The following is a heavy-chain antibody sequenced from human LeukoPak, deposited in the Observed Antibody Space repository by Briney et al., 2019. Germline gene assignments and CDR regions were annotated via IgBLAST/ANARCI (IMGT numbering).Heavy chain of an antibody. CDR1: GFTFDDYV. CDR2: ISWNSGSI. Sequence: GGSLRLSCAASGFTFDDYVMHWVRQAPGKGLEWVSGISWNSGSIGYADSVKGRFTISRDNAKNSLYLQMNSLRAEDTALYYCAKAHIVVVVAAGFDYWGQGTLVTVSS. CDR3: AKAHIVVVVAAGFDY. V-gene: IGHV3-9*01. J-gene: IGHJ4*02. D-gene: IGHD2-15*01.